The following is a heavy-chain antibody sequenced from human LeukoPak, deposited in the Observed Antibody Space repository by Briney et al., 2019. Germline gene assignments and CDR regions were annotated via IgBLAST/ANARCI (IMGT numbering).Heavy chain of an antibody. D-gene: IGHD3-16*01. Sequence: GGSLRLSCAASGFTFINTWMAWVRQAPGKGLDWVANINQDGGTRQYADSVRGRFTISIDNAKNSLYLEMNSLRAEDTGLYHCARDMKGNLDYWGQGTLVTVSS. CDR3: ARDMKGNLDY. J-gene: IGHJ4*02. V-gene: IGHV3-7*01. CDR1: GFTFINTW. CDR2: INQDGGTR.